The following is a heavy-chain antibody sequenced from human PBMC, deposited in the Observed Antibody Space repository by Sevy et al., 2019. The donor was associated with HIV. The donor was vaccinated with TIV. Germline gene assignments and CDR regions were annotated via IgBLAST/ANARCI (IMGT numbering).Heavy chain of an antibody. J-gene: IGHJ4*02. CDR3: XXXXXXXXXXLPLDY. CDR2: IHYTGAT. V-gene: IGHV4-59*12. CDR1: GGSISGYH. Sequence: SKTLSLTCTVSGGSISGYHWSWIRQPPGKGLEWIGYIHYTGATDYNPSLKSRVTISVDTSKNQFSLRLTSVTAADTXXXXXXXXXXXXXXXLPLDYWGQGTLVTVSS.